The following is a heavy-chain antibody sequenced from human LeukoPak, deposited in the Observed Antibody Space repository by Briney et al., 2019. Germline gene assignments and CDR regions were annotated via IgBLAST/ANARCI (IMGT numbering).Heavy chain of an antibody. J-gene: IGHJ4*02. V-gene: IGHV3-7*03. D-gene: IGHD6-19*01. CDR3: AKGPWLAYPYYFNY. CDR2: IKQDGSEK. CDR1: GFTFSSYW. Sequence: GGSLRLSCAASGFTFSSYWMSWVRQAPGKGLEWVANIKQDGSEKYYVDSVKGRFTISRDNSKNTLYLQMNSLRAEDTAVYYCAKGPWLAYPYYFNYWGQGTLVTVSS.